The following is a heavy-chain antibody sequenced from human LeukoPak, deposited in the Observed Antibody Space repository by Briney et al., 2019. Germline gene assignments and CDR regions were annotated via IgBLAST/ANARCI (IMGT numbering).Heavy chain of an antibody. CDR3: AREGDQGYYYYYGMDV. CDR1: GGSISSYY. Sequence: SETLSLTCTVSGGSISSYYWSWIRQPAGKGLEWIGRIYTSGSTNYNPSLKSRVTMSVDTSKNQFSLKLSSVTAADTAVYYCAREGDQGYYYYYGMDVWDQGTTVTVSS. CDR2: IYTSGST. V-gene: IGHV4-4*07. J-gene: IGHJ6*02. D-gene: IGHD2-21*02.